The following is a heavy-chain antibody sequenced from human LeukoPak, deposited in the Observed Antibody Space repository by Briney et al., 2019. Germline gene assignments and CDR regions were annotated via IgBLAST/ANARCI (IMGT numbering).Heavy chain of an antibody. V-gene: IGHV3-11*01. CDR2: IGTRSNPI. D-gene: IGHD1-26*01. CDR1: GFSFSDFY. CDR3: AREARGSGRDFDY. J-gene: IGHJ4*02. Sequence: GGSLTLPCAASGFSFSDFYMSWIRQAPGMGLEWISYIGTRSNPIYYADSVKGRFTISRDDAKNSLYLQMNSLRDEDTAVYFCAREARGSGRDFDYWGQGILVTVSS.